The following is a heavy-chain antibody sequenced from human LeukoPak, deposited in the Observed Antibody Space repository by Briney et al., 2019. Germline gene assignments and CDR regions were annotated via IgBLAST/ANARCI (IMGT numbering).Heavy chain of an antibody. CDR1: GYSFTTYW. V-gene: IGHV5-51*01. CDR2: IYPGDSDT. CDR3: ARREPIVGATTT. J-gene: IGHJ4*02. D-gene: IGHD1-26*01. Sequence: GESLKISCKASGYSFTTYWIGWARQMPGKGLEWMGIIYPGDSDTRYSPSFQGQVTISADKSISTAYLQWSSLKASDTAMYYCARREPIVGATTTWGQGTLVTVSS.